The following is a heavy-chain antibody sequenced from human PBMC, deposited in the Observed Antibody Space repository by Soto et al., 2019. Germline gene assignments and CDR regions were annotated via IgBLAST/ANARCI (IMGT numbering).Heavy chain of an antibody. CDR1: GFTFSSYA. CDR3: ARDCSPSYYYDSSGYYPPTGFQH. J-gene: IGHJ1*01. Sequence: HPGGSLRLSCAASGFTFSSYAMHWVRQAPGKGLEWVAVISYDGSNKYYADNVKGRFTISRDNSKNKLYLQMNSLKAEDTAVYYCARDCSPSYYYDSSGYYPPTGFQHWGQGTLVTVSS. CDR2: ISYDGSNK. D-gene: IGHD3-22*01. V-gene: IGHV3-30-3*01.